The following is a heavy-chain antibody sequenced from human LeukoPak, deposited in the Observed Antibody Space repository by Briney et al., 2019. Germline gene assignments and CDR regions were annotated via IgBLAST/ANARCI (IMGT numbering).Heavy chain of an antibody. CDR1: GLTFSSYW. CDR2: INSDGSST. Sequence: GGSLRLSCAASGLTFSSYWMHWVRQAPGKGLVWVSRINSDGSSTSYADSVKGRFTISRDNAKNTLYLQMNSLRAEDTAVYYCARGLACCGDDCYYYFDYWGQGTLVTVSS. CDR3: ARGLACCGDDCYYYFDY. V-gene: IGHV3-74*01. J-gene: IGHJ4*02. D-gene: IGHD2-21*02.